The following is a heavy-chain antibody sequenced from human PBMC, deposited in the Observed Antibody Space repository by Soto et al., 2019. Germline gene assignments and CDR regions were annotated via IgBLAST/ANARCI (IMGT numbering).Heavy chain of an antibody. CDR3: ARDRRWSRKNYYGMDV. CDR1: GFTVSSNY. D-gene: IGHD2-15*01. Sequence: PGGSLRLSCAASGFTVSSNYMSWVRQAPGKGLEWVSVIYSGGSTYYADSVKGRFTISRDNSKNTLYLQMNSLRAEDTAVYYCARDRRWSRKNYYGMDVWGQGTTVTVSS. J-gene: IGHJ6*02. CDR2: IYSGGST. V-gene: IGHV3-53*01.